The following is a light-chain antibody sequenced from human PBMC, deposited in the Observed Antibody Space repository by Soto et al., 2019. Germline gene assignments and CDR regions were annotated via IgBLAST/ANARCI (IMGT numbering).Light chain of an antibody. CDR3: VQGASWPPV. V-gene: IGKV2-30*01. Sequence: DVVIPQSPLSLPVILGQPASISCRSSQSLVYSDVNTYLSWFQQRPGQSPRRLIYKVSKRDSGVPDRFSGRGSDTKFALKISGVEAEDVGVYYCVQGASWPPVFGPGTRVDI. J-gene: IGKJ3*01. CDR2: KVS. CDR1: QSLVYSDVNTY.